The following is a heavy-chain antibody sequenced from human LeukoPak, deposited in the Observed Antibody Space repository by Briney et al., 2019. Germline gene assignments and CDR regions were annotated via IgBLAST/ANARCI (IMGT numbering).Heavy chain of an antibody. Sequence: ASVKVSCKXSGYTFTSYGISWVRQAPGQGLERMGWISAYNGNTNYAQKLQGRVTMTTDTSTSTAYMELRSLRSDDTAVYYCARTSVRLDVDTAMVSDYWGQGTLVTVSS. CDR1: GYTFTSYG. J-gene: IGHJ4*02. D-gene: IGHD5-18*01. CDR2: ISAYNGNT. V-gene: IGHV1-18*01. CDR3: ARTSVRLDVDTAMVSDY.